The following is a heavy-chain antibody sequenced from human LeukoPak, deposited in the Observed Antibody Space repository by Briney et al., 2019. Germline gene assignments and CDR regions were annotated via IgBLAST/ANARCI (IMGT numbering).Heavy chain of an antibody. J-gene: IGHJ4*02. CDR2: ISGSGGST. CDR1: GFTFSSYA. D-gene: IGHD6-13*01. Sequence: GGSLRLSCAASGFTFSSYAMSWVRQAPGKGLEWVSAISGSGGSTYYADSVKGRFTISRDNSKNTLYLQMSSLRAEDTAVYYCAKASSSSWYVPGNWGQGTLVTVSS. CDR3: AKASSSSWYVPGN. V-gene: IGHV3-23*01.